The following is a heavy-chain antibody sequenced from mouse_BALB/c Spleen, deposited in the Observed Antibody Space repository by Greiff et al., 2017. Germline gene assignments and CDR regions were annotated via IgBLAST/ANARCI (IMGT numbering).Heavy chain of an antibody. J-gene: IGHJ4*01. CDR3: ARAPLGHAMDY. D-gene: IGHD2-10*02. CDR1: GFTFSSYA. CDR2: ISSGGST. Sequence: EVMLVESGGGLVKPGGSLKLSCAASGFTFSSYAMSWVRQTPEKRLEWVASISSGGSTYYPDSVKGRFTISRDNARNILYLQMSSLRSEDTAMYYCARAPLGHAMDYWGQGTSVTVSS. V-gene: IGHV5-6-5*01.